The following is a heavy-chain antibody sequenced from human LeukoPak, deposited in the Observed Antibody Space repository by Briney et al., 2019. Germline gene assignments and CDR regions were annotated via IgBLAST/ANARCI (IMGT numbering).Heavy chain of an antibody. Sequence: GGSLRLSCAASGFSFSSYSMNWVRQAPGRGLEWGSSISSSSSYIYYADSVKGRFTISRDNAKNSLYLQMNSLRAEDTAVYYCARDVDYANPRRDYWGQGTLVTVSS. J-gene: IGHJ4*02. V-gene: IGHV3-21*01. CDR2: ISSSSSYI. CDR1: GFSFSSYS. D-gene: IGHD4/OR15-4a*01. CDR3: ARDVDYANPRRDY.